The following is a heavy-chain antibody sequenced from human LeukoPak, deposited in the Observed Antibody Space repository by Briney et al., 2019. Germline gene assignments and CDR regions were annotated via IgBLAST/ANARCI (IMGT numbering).Heavy chain of an antibody. Sequence: GGSLRLSCAASGFTFSNYNMNWVRQTPGKGLEWVSSITRSSIYTFYADSVKGRFTISRDNAKNSLYLQMNSLRAEDTAVYYCAKDLMRDLWFGESWGQGTLVTISS. D-gene: IGHD3-10*01. CDR2: ITRSSIYT. V-gene: IGHV3-21*06. J-gene: IGHJ5*02. CDR1: GFTFSNYN. CDR3: AKDLMRDLWFGES.